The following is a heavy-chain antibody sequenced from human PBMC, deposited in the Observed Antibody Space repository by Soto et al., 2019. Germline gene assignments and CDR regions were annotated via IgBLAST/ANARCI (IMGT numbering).Heavy chain of an antibody. D-gene: IGHD2-2*01. J-gene: IGHJ3*02. Sequence: ASVKVSCKASGYTFTGYYMHWVRQAPGQGLEWMGWINPNSGGTNYAQKFQGWVTMTRDTSISTAYMELSRLRSDDTAGYYCARAGRVWRLLPPEKKGYCSSTSCSHGYDAFDIWGQGTMVTVSS. CDR2: INPNSGGT. CDR1: GYTFTGYY. V-gene: IGHV1-2*04. CDR3: ARAGRVWRLLPPEKKGYCSSTSCSHGYDAFDI.